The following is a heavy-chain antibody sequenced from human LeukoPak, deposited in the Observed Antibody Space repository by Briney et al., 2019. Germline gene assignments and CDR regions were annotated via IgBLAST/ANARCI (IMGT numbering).Heavy chain of an antibody. J-gene: IGHJ6*04. CDR1: GFTFSSYA. CDR3: ARDIAVARGYYYYGMDV. V-gene: IGHV3-30*04. CDR2: ISYDGSNK. D-gene: IGHD6-19*01. Sequence: GRSLRLSCAASGFTFSSYAMHWVRQAPGKGLEWVAVISYDGSNKYYADSVKARFTISRDNSKNTLYLQMNSLRAEDTAVYYCARDIAVARGYYYYGMDVWGKGTTVTVSS.